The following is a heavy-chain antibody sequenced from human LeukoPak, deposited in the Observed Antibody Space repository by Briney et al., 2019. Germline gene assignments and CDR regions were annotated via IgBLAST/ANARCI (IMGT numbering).Heavy chain of an antibody. J-gene: IGHJ4*02. CDR2: INHSGST. CDR3: ARHPGFRSSTSCFDY. D-gene: IGHD2-2*01. Sequence: KTSETLSLTCAVYGGSFSGYYWSWIRQPPGKGLEWIGEINHSGSTNYNPSLKSRVTISVDTSKNQFSLKLSSVTAADTAVYYCARHPGFRSSTSCFDYWGQGTLVTVSS. V-gene: IGHV4-34*01. CDR1: GGSFSGYY.